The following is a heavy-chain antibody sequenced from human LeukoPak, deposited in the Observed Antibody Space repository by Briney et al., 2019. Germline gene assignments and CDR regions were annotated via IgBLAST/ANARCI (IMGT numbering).Heavy chain of an antibody. CDR1: GGSISSGDYY. J-gene: IGHJ3*02. Sequence: SQTLSLTCTVSGGSISSGDYYWSWIRQPPGKGLEWIGYIYYSGSTYYNPSLKSRVTISVDTSKNQFSLKLSSVTAADTAVYYCASVLPRTRVAFDIWGQGTMVTVSS. CDR3: ASVLPRTRVAFDI. CDR2: IYYSGST. D-gene: IGHD1-14*01. V-gene: IGHV4-30-4*01.